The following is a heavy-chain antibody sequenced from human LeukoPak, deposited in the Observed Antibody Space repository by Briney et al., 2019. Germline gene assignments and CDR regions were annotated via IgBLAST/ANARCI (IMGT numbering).Heavy chain of an antibody. V-gene: IGHV3-74*01. CDR3: ARGRPHGNDY. CDR1: GFTLSSYW. D-gene: IGHD4-23*01. J-gene: IGHJ4*02. CDR2: IASDGSST. Sequence: PGGSLRLSCAASGFTLSSYWMNWVRQASGKGLVWVSRIASDGSSTTYADSVKGRFSISRDNAKNTLYLQMNSLRVEDTAVYYCARGRPHGNDYWGQETLVTVSS.